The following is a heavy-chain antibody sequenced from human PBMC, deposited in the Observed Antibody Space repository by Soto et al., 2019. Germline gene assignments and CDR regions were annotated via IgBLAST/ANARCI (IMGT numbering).Heavy chain of an antibody. CDR1: GFRFSDYY. J-gene: IGHJ6*02. CDR3: AREFWSGSYTLNYGMDL. D-gene: IGHD3-3*01. V-gene: IGHV3-11*06. CDR2: ISSSSLYT. Sequence: LRLSCAASGFRFSDYYMSWVRQAPGKGLEWLSYISSSSLYTNYGDSVKGRFTISRDNAKNSLYLQMNSLRAEDTAVYYRAREFWSGSYTLNYGMDLWGQGTTVTVSS.